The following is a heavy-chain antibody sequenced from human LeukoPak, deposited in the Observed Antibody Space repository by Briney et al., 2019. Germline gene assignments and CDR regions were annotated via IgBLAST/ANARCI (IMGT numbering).Heavy chain of an antibody. CDR3: ARGGTTYFSGSGTHP. Sequence: PSETPSLTCGVSGGSFSGFFWTWIRQSPGRGLEWIGEIKRRGTTYYNPSLESRLAISLDTSRNQFFLNLTSVTAADTAVYFCARGGTTYFSGSGTHPWGQGTLVTVSS. D-gene: IGHD3-10*01. CDR1: GGSFSGFF. V-gene: IGHV4-34*01. J-gene: IGHJ5*02. CDR2: IKRRGTT.